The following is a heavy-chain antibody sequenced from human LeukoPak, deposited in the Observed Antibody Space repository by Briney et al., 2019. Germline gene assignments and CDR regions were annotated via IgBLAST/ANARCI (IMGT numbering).Heavy chain of an antibody. CDR2: IYYSGST. V-gene: IGHV4-59*01. CDR1: GGSISSYY. D-gene: IGHD1-26*01. J-gene: IGHJ4*02. CDR3: AVVGATTGDY. Sequence: SETLSLTCTVSGGSISSYYWSWIRQPPGKGLEWIGYIYYSGSTNYNPSLKSRVTISVDTSKNQFSLKLSSVTAADTAVYYCAVVGATTGDYWGRGTLVTVSS.